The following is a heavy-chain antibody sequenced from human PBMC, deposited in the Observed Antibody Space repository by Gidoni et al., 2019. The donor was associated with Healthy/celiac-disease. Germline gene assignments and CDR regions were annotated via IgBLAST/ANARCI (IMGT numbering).Heavy chain of an antibody. CDR3: ASAIQLWLRYYGMDV. V-gene: IGHV3-53*01. J-gene: IGHJ6*02. Sequence: EVQLVESGGGLIQPGGSLRLSCAASGFTVSSNYMSWVRQAPGQGLEWVSVIYSGGSTYYADSVKGRFTISRDNSKNTLYLQMNSLRAEDTAVYYCASAIQLWLRYYGMDVWGQGTTVTVSS. D-gene: IGHD5-18*01. CDR2: IYSGGST. CDR1: GFTVSSNY.